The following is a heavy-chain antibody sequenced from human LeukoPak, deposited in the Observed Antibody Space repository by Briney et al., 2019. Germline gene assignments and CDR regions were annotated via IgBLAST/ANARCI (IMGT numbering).Heavy chain of an antibody. D-gene: IGHD3-22*01. J-gene: IGHJ4*02. CDR2: INPDSGGP. Sequence: ASVKVSCKASGYTFTDYYIHWVRQAPGQGLEWMGWINPDSGGPNYAQKFQGRVTMTRDTSISTAYMELSRPRSDDTAVYYCARESRGTLNYFDYWGQGTLVTVSS. V-gene: IGHV1-2*02. CDR1: GYTFTDYY. CDR3: ARESRGTLNYFDY.